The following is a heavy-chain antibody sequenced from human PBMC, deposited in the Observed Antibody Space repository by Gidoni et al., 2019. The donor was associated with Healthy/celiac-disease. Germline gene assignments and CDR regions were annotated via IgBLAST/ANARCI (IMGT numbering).Heavy chain of an antibody. CDR1: GGTFSSYA. CDR2: IIPIFGTA. V-gene: IGHV1-69*01. J-gene: IGHJ3*02. D-gene: IGHD3-3*01. CDR3: ARSTRSYYDFWSGYSDAFDI. Sequence: QVQLVQSGAEVKKPGSSVKVSCKASGGTFSSYAISWVRQAPGQGLEWIGGIIPIFGTANYAQKFQGRVTITADESTSTAYMELSSLRSEDTAVYYCARSTRSYYDFWSGYSDAFDIWGQGTMVTVSS.